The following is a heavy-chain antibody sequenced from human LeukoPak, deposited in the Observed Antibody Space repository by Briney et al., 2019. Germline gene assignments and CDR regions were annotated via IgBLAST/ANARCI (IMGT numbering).Heavy chain of an antibody. D-gene: IGHD2-21*01. V-gene: IGHV4-59*08. CDR2: IYYSGST. Sequence: SETLSLTCTVSGGSMSPYYWSWIRQPPGKTLEWIGYIYYSGSTNYNPSLKSRVTISVDTSKNQFSLKLSSVTAADTAVYYCARTYCGTNACPFDYWGQGTLVTVSS. J-gene: IGHJ4*02. CDR1: GGSMSPYY. CDR3: ARTYCGTNACPFDY.